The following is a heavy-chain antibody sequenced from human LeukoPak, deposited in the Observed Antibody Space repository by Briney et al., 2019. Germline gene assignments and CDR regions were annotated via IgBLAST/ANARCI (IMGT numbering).Heavy chain of an antibody. V-gene: IGHV3-48*01. CDR1: GFTFTSYN. J-gene: IGHJ4*02. CDR2: ISSDSKTI. Sequence: PGGSLRLSCAASGFTFTSYNMNWVRQAPGKGLEWVSYISSDSKTIYYADSVKGRFTISRDNPKNSLYLQMNSLRAEDTALYYCSTDTYYYESSGNRDYWGQGTLVTVSS. D-gene: IGHD3-22*01. CDR3: STDTYYYESSGNRDY.